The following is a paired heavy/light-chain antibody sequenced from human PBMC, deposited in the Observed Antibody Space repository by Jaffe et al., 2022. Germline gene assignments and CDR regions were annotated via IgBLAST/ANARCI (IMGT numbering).Light chain of an antibody. CDR3: QQSYSIPYT. CDR2: AAS. V-gene: IGKV1-39*01. J-gene: IGKJ4*01. Sequence: DIQVAQTPSSLPATVGDTVTITCRPSQNINSLLNWYQHKPGGAPKLLIYAASSLQSGVPSRFSGSGSGTNFTLTIRSLQPEDFVSYYCQQSYSIPYTFGGGTKVEI. CDR1: QNINSL.
Heavy chain of an antibody. Sequence: QVQLVQSGAEVKKPGASVRVSCTASGYMFPANYIHWVRQAPGQGLEWLGRINPNRAATNYAQNFQGRVIMTSDTSVTTAYLELNSLRTDDTAFYFCAREKRNTFDFWGQGTLVTVSS. V-gene: IGHV1-2*06. CDR2: INPNRAAT. CDR1: GYMFPANY. J-gene: IGHJ3*01. CDR3: AREKRNTFDF.